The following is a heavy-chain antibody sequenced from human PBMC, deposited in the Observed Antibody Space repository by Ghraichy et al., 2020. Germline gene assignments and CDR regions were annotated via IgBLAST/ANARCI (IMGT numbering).Heavy chain of an antibody. CDR2: IGTAGDT. J-gene: IGHJ6*02. Sequence: GESLNISCAASGFTFSSYDMHWVRQATGKGLEWVSAIGTAGDTYYPGSVKGRFTISRENAKNSLYLQMNSLRAGDTAVYYCARGADSSGWYRGGYYYGMDVWGQGTTVTVSS. D-gene: IGHD6-19*01. CDR3: ARGADSSGWYRGGYYYGMDV. V-gene: IGHV3-13*01. CDR1: GFTFSSYD.